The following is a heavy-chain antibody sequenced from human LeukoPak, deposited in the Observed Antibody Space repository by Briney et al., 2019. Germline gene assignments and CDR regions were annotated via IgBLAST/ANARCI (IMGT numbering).Heavy chain of an antibody. J-gene: IGHJ4*02. CDR1: GFTFTNSA. D-gene: IGHD3-22*01. CDR3: AASPDYYDSSGYSYYFDY. CDR2: IVVGSGNT. Sequence: EASVKVSCKASGFTFTNSAVQWVRQARGQRLEWIGWIVVGSGNTNYAQKFQERVTITRDMSTSTAYMELSSLRSEDTAVYYCAASPDYYDSSGYSYYFDYWGQGTLVTVSS. V-gene: IGHV1-58*01.